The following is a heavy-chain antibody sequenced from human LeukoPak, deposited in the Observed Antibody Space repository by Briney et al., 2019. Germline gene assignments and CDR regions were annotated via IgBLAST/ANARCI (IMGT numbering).Heavy chain of an antibody. CDR3: ARLEVLTVTTNYFDY. Sequence: PSENLSLNCTVSGGSISSYYWSWLRQPPGQGLEWIGYIYYSGSTNYNPSLKSRATISVDTSKNQFSLKLSSVTAADTAVYYCARLEVLTVTTNYFDYWGQGTLVTVS. CDR1: GGSISSYY. V-gene: IGHV4-59*08. CDR2: IYYSGST. D-gene: IGHD4-17*01. J-gene: IGHJ4*02.